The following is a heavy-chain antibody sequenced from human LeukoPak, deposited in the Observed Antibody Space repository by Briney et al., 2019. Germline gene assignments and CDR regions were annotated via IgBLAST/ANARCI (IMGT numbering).Heavy chain of an antibody. CDR1: RFTFSTYS. CDR3: ARSSQGDSSGYWWDY. V-gene: IGHV3-21*01. Sequence: GSLRLSCAASRFTFSTYSMNWVRQAPGKGLEWVSFISTSSSYIYYADSVKGRFTISRDNARNSLYLQMNSLRAEDTAVYYCARSSQGDSSGYWWDYWGQGTLVTVSS. J-gene: IGHJ4*02. D-gene: IGHD3-22*01. CDR2: ISTSSSYI.